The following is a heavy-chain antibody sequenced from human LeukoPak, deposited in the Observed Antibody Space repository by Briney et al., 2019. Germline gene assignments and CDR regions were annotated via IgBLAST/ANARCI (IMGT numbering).Heavy chain of an antibody. D-gene: IGHD3-16*02. CDR1: GFTFSDYN. CDR3: ASTGGDDYVWGSYRPFDY. CDR2: ISSSSSYI. Sequence: GGSLRLSCAASGFTFSDYNMRWIRQAPGKGLEWVSSISSSSSYIYYADSVKGRFTISRDNAKNSLYLQMNSLRAEDTAVYYCASTGGDDYVWGSYRPFDYWGQGTLVTVSS. J-gene: IGHJ4*02. V-gene: IGHV3-21*04.